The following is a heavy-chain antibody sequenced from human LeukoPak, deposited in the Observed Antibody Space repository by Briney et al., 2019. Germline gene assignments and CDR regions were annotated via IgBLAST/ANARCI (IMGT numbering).Heavy chain of an antibody. V-gene: IGHV3-23*01. CDR3: AKDLGYCSVASCFFDY. J-gene: IGHJ4*02. CDR2: ISGNVGST. CDR1: GFTVSSNYA. Sequence: GGSLRLSCAASGFTVSSNYAMTWVRQAPGKGLEWVSTISGNVGSTYYADSVKGRFTISRDNSKNTLYLQMNSLRAEDTAVYYCAKDLGYCSVASCFFDYWGQGTLVTVSS. D-gene: IGHD2-15*01.